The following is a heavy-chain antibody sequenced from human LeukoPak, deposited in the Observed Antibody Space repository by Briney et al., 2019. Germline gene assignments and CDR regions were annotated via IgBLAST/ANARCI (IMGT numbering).Heavy chain of an antibody. CDR3: ASLYSSGWSPPRYYYMDV. V-gene: IGHV4-39*01. CDR1: GGSISSSSYY. D-gene: IGHD6-19*01. Sequence: SETLSLTCTVSGGSISSSSYYLGWIRQPPGKGLEWIGSIYYSGSTYYNPSLKSRVTISVDTSKNQFPLKLSSVTAADTAVYYCASLYSSGWSPPRYYYMDVWGKGTTVTVSS. CDR2: IYYSGST. J-gene: IGHJ6*03.